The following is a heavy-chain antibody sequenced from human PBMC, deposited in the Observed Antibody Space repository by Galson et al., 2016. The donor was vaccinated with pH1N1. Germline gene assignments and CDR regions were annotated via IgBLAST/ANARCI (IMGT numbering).Heavy chain of an antibody. J-gene: IGHJ5*02. CDR1: GFIFVSYA. CDR2: ISGSGVGS. CDR3: AKAKLASSDWYGGWFEP. V-gene: IGHV3-23*01. D-gene: IGHD6-19*01. Sequence: SLRLSCAASGFIFVSYAMTWVRQAPEKGLEWVSSISGSGVGSYYADSVKGRFTISRDNSKNTLYLQMNSLRAEDTAVYYCAKAKLASSDWYGGWFEPWGQGTLVTVSS.